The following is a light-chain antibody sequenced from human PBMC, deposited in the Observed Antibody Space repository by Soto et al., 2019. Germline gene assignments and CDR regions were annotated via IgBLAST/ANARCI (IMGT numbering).Light chain of an antibody. J-gene: IGLJ2*01. V-gene: IGLV1-44*01. CDR3: AAWDDSLNGPVV. CDR1: SSNIGSNT. Sequence: SVLTQPPSASGTPGQRVTISCSGSSSNIGSNTVNWYQQLPGTAPKLLIYSNNQRPSGVPDRFSGSKSGTSASLAISGLHSEDEADYYCAAWDDSLNGPVVFGGGTKLTVL. CDR2: SNN.